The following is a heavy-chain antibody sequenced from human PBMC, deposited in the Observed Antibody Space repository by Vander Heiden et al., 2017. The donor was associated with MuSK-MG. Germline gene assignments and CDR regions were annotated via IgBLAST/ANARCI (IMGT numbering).Heavy chain of an antibody. Sequence: EVQLLESGGGLVQPGGSLRLSCAASGFPFSSYAMSWVRQAPGKGLEWVSTFSGNSDNTYYPDSVKGRFTISRDNSKNTLYLQMNSLRAEDTAVYYCAKRDSSGYYYFDSWGQGTLVTVSS. J-gene: IGHJ4*02. V-gene: IGHV3-23*01. CDR1: GFPFSSYA. CDR2: FSGNSDNT. D-gene: IGHD6-19*01. CDR3: AKRDSSGYYYFDS.